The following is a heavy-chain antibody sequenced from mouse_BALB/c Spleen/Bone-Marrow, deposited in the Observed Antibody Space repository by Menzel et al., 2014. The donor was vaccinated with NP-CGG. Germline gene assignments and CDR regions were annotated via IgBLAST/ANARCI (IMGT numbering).Heavy chain of an antibody. J-gene: IGHJ1*01. D-gene: IGHD2-12*01. CDR3: ARDTTSYIYWYFDV. CDR1: GFTFXDYY. Sequence: EVQVVESGGGLVQPGGSLRLSCAISGFTFXDYYMSWVRRPPGKALEWLGFIRNKANGYTTEYSTSVEGRFTISRDNSQSILYLQMNTLRAEDSATYYCARDTTSYIYWYFDVWGAGTTVTVSS. CDR2: IRNKANGYTT. V-gene: IGHV7-3*02.